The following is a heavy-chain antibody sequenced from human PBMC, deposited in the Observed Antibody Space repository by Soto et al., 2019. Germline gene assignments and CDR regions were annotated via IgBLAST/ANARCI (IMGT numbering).Heavy chain of an antibody. D-gene: IGHD3-9*01. CDR3: AGAPHYYDILTGYYSSYYGMDV. CDR2: IVVGSGNT. V-gene: IGHV1-58*01. CDR1: GFTFTSSA. Sequence: SVKVSCKASGFTFTSSAVQWVRQARGQRLEWIGWIVVGSGNTNYAQKFQERVTITRDMSTSTAYMELSSLRSEDTAVYYCAGAPHYYDILTGYYSSYYGMDVWGQGTTVTVSS. J-gene: IGHJ6*02.